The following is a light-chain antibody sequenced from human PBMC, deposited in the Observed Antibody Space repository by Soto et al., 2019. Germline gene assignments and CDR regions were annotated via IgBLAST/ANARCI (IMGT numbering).Light chain of an antibody. Sequence: SALTQPASVSGSPGQSITIPCTGTSGDIGSYNRVSWYQQHPGKAPKLIIYEVTDRPSGVSNRFSGSESGNTASLTISGLQAEDEAEYYCSSYTNINTRACVFGTGTKVTVL. CDR3: SSYTNINTRACV. CDR1: SGDIGSYNR. V-gene: IGLV2-14*01. CDR2: EVT. J-gene: IGLJ1*01.